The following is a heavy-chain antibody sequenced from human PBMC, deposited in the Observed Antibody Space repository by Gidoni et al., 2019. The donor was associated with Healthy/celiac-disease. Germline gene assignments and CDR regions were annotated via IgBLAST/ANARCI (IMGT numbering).Heavy chain of an antibody. CDR3: ARERDFWSGPGFDY. D-gene: IGHD3-3*01. Sequence: VQLVESGGGLVQPGGSLRLSCAASGFTFRSYEMNWVRQAPGKGLGWVSYISSSGSTIYYADSVKGRFTISRDNAKNSLYLQMNSLRAEDTAVYYCARERDFWSGPGFDYWGQGTLVTVSS. CDR1: GFTFRSYE. CDR2: ISSSGSTI. V-gene: IGHV3-48*03. J-gene: IGHJ4*02.